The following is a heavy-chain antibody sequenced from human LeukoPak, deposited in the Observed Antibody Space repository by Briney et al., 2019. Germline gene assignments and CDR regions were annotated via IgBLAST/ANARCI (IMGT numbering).Heavy chain of an antibody. CDR2: INRGVGST. CDR1: GFTFGIYD. CDR3: ARSTYCSSTSCPFDY. V-gene: IGHV3-23*01. Sequence: GGSLRLSCAASGFTFGIYDLSWVRQAPGKGLECVSAINRGVGSTYYADSVKGRFTISRDTSKNTLDLQMNSLRPEDTAVYYCARSTYCSSTSCPFDYWGQGTLVTVSS. D-gene: IGHD2-2*01. J-gene: IGHJ4*02.